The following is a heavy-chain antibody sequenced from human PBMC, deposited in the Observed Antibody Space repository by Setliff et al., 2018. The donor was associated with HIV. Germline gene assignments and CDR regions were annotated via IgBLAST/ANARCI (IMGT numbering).Heavy chain of an antibody. D-gene: IGHD3-9*01. J-gene: IGHJ4*02. V-gene: IGHV1-2*02. CDR1: GYTLTELS. CDR3: ARDLTGDLFFDY. Sequence: ASVKVSCKVSGYTLTELSMHWVRQAPGQGLEWMGWVNPNSGGTNYAQKFQGRVTMTRDTSISTAYMELSRLRSDDTAVYYCARDLTGDLFFDYWGQGTLVTVSS. CDR2: VNPNSGGT.